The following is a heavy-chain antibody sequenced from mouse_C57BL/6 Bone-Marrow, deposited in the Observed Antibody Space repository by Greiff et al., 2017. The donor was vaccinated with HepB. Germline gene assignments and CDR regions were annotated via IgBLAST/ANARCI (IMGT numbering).Heavy chain of an antibody. J-gene: IGHJ4*01. CDR1: GFNIKDDY. V-gene: IGHV14-4*01. Sequence: VQLQQSGAELVRPGASVKLSCTASGFNIKDDYMHWVKQRPEQGLEWIGWIDPENGDTEYASKFQGKATITADTSSNTAYLQLSSLTSEDTAVYYCTTPRCLAMDYWGQGTSVTVSS. CDR2: IDPENGDT. CDR3: TTPRCLAMDY.